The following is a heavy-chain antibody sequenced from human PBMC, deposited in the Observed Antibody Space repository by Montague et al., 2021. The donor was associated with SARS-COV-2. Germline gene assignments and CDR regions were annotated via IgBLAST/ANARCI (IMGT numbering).Heavy chain of an antibody. J-gene: IGHJ4*02. D-gene: IGHD6-13*01. CDR3: AKDTEAAAGTLGYCDY. CDR2: ISWNGGRL. CDR1: GFTFDDYA. V-gene: IGHV3-9*01. Sequence: SLRLSCAVSGFTFDDYAMHWVRQAPGKGLEWVAGISWNGGRLGYADSVKGRFTISRDNAKNSLYLQMNSLRPEDTALYYCAKDTEAAAGTLGYCDYWGQGTLVTVSS.